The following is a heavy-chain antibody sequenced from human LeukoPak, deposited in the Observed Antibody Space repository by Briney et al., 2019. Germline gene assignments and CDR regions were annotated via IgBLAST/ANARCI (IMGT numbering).Heavy chain of an antibody. D-gene: IGHD3-3*01. V-gene: IGHV3-9*01. Sequence: PGGSLRLSCAASGFTFDDYAMHWVRQAPGKGLEWVSGISWNSVGIGYADSVKGRFTISRDNAKNSLYLQMNSLRAEDTALYYCARSCRSGYYSGFDYWGQGTLVTVSS. CDR1: GFTFDDYA. J-gene: IGHJ4*02. CDR3: ARSCRSGYYSGFDY. CDR2: ISWNSVGI.